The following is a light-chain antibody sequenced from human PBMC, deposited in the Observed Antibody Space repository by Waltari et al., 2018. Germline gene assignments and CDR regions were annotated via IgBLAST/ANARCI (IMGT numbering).Light chain of an antibody. J-gene: IGKJ1*01. CDR2: DAS. CDR3: QMYVRLPVT. V-gene: IGKV3-20*01. Sequence: EIVLTQSPGTLSLSPGERATLSCLARQSVGRYLAWYKHQHGQAPRLLIYDASTRATGSPDRFSGGGSGTDFSLTSIRLEPEDFAVYYCQMYVRLPVTFGQGTKVEI. CDR1: QSVGRY.